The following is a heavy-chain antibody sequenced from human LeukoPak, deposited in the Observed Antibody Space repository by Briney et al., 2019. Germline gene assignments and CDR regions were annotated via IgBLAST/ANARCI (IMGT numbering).Heavy chain of an antibody. Sequence: LRLSCAASGFIFTSYDFNWVRQAPGKGLEWIGSIYHSGSTYYNPSLKSRVTISVDTSKNQFSLKLSSVTAADTAVYYCAREPRRYSGSYYSAFDIWGQGTMVTVSS. J-gene: IGHJ3*02. V-gene: IGHV4-38-2*02. CDR1: GFIFTSYD. D-gene: IGHD1-26*01. CDR3: AREPRRYSGSYYSAFDI. CDR2: IYHSGST.